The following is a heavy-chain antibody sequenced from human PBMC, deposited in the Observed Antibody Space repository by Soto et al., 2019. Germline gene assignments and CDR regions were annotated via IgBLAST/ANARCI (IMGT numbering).Heavy chain of an antibody. V-gene: IGHV4-31*03. CDR2: IYYSGST. J-gene: IGHJ6*02. D-gene: IGHD2-2*02. Sequence: SETQSLTCTVSGGSIRSGGYYWSWIRQHPGKGLEWIGYIYYSGSTYYNPSLKSRVTISVDTSKNQFSLKLSSVTAADTAVYYCARGVPAAIGYYYYGMDVWGQGTTVTVSS. CDR3: ARGVPAAIGYYYYGMDV. CDR1: GGSIRSGGYY.